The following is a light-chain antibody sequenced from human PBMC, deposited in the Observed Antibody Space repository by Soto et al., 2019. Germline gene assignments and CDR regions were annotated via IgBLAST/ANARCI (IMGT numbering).Light chain of an antibody. Sequence: DIQMTQSPSTLSASVGDRVTITCRASQSISTWLAWYQQKPGNAPKLLIFDASNLESGVPSRFSGSGSGTDCTLTIDSLQPDDFATYYCQQYNSDSRTFGQGAELDIK. V-gene: IGKV1-5*01. CDR2: DAS. CDR3: QQYNSDSRT. J-gene: IGKJ1*01. CDR1: QSISTW.